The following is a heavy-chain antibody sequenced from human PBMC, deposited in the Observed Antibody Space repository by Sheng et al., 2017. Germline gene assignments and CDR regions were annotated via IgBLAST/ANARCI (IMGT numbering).Heavy chain of an antibody. CDR3: AKVGNYYESGGHRKRDWFDP. CDR1: GFTFSSCA. Sequence: EVQVLESGGDLVQPGGSLRLSCAGSGFTFSSCAMGWVRQAPGKGLEWVSIISDSGNTYYVDSVKGRFTISRDNSKNTVYLQMNSLRAEDTAVYHCAKVGNYYESGGHRKRDWFDPWGQGT. D-gene: IGHD3-22*01. CDR2: ISDSGNT. V-gene: IGHV3-23*01. J-gene: IGHJ5*02.